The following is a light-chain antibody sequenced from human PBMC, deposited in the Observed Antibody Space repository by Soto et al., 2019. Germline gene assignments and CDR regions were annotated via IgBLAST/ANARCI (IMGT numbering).Light chain of an antibody. J-gene: IGKJ4*01. CDR3: QQKNKWPPVT. CDR2: GAS. CDR1: QTISND. V-gene: IGKV3-15*01. Sequence: EVVMTQSPATVSVSPGEGVTLSCRASQTISNDLAWYQQKPGQPPRLLIYGASTRATGVPAIFSGGGSGTEFTLTISSRQSEDFAVYYCQQKNKWPPVTFGEGTKVEIK.